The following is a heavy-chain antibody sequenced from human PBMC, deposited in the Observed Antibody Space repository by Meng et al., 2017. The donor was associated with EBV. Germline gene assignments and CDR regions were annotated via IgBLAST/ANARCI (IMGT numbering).Heavy chain of an antibody. J-gene: IGHJ4*02. CDR2: FLPRLGAP. V-gene: IGHV1-69*01. D-gene: IGHD3-10*01. Sequence: QVQLGPSAAGVKKPGSSVKVSCKTSGGPFRYYAISWVRQAPGQGLEWLGGFLPRLGAPNYAQKFHGRVKITADESTSTHYMDLSSLRSEDAAIYYCASESGRGYTPDYWGQGTLVTVSS. CDR3: ASESGRGYTPDY. CDR1: GGPFRYYA.